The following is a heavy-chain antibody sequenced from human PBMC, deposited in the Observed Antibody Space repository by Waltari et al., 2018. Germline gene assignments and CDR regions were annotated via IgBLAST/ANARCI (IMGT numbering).Heavy chain of an antibody. CDR1: GGSFRGFY. Sequence: QVQLLQWGAGLLKPSETLSLPCAVYGGSFRGFYWSWLRQRPGKGLEWLGEINHNATPDYNPSLKSRATISIETSKNQFSLKLDSVTAADTGVYYCARGWLQVAPPYYYYMDVWDRGTAVTVSS. CDR2: INHNATP. CDR3: ARGWLQVAPPYYYYMDV. J-gene: IGHJ6*03. D-gene: IGHD6-19*01. V-gene: IGHV4-34*01.